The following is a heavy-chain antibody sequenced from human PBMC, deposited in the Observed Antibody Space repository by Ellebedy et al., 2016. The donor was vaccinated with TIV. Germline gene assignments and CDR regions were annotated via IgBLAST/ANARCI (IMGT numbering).Heavy chain of an antibody. CDR2: IYYSGNT. CDR3: ARSSGWDRFDY. J-gene: IGHJ4*02. CDR1: GGSINSYY. V-gene: IGHV4-59*01. D-gene: IGHD6-19*01. Sequence: MPSETLSLTCTVSGGSINSYYWSWIRQPPGKGLEWIGNIYYSGNTNYNPSLKSRVTISVDTSKKQISLKLSSVTAADTAVYYCARSSGWDRFDYWGQGTLVTVSS.